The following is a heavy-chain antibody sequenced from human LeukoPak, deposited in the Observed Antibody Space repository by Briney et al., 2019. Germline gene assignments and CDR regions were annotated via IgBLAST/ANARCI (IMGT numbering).Heavy chain of an antibody. CDR3: APRGGYYGSGSDYGFDP. CDR1: GFTFSSYG. CDR2: ISYDGSKK. J-gene: IGHJ5*02. V-gene: IGHV3-30*03. Sequence: PRGSLRLSCAASGFTFSSYGMHWVRQAPGKGLEWVAVISYDGSKKYYADSVKGRFTISRDNSKNTLYLQMNSLRDEDTAVYYCAPRGGYYGSGSDYGFDPWGQGTRVSVSS. D-gene: IGHD3-10*01.